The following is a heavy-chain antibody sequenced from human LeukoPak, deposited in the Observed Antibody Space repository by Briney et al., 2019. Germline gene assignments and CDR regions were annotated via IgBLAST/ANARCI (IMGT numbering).Heavy chain of an antibody. CDR2: ISSGSTTK. D-gene: IGHD5-12*01. CDR1: GFTFSRYA. J-gene: IGHJ4*02. V-gene: IGHV3-48*02. CDR3: ARDGGYSGYVMDF. Sequence: GGSLRLSCAASGFTFSRYAMYWVRQAPGKGLEWVSFISSGSTTKNYAESVERRFTVSRDNAKNSLYLQMDSLRDEDTALYYCARDGGYSGYVMDFWGQGNLVTVSS.